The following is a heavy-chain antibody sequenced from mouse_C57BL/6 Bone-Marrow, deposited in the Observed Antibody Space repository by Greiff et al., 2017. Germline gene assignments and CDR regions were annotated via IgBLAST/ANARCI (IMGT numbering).Heavy chain of an antibody. CDR2: IDPEDGDT. CDR3: TPFYYGSSPFGY. D-gene: IGHD1-1*01. V-gene: IGHV14-1*01. CDR1: GFNIKDYY. Sequence: EVQLQQSGAELVRPGASVKLSRTASGFNIKDYYMHWVKQRPEQGLEWIGRIDPEDGDTEYAPKFQGKATMTADTSSNTAYLQLSSLTSEDTAVYYCTPFYYGSSPFGYWGQGTTLTVSS. J-gene: IGHJ2*01.